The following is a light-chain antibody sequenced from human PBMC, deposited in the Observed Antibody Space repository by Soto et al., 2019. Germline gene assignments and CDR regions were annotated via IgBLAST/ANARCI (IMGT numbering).Light chain of an antibody. V-gene: IGLV2-8*01. CDR2: EVS. CDR1: SSDVGGYNY. J-gene: IGLJ1*01. CDR3: SSYAGSNNFV. Sequence: QSALTQPPSASGSPGQSVTISCTGTSSDVGGYNYVSWYQQHPGKAPKLMIYEVSKRPSGVPDRFSGSKSGNTAFLTVSGLQAEDEADYYCSSYAGSNNFVFGTGTKVT.